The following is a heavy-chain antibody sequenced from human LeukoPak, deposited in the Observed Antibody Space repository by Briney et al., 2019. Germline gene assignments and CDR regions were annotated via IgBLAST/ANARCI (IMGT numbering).Heavy chain of an antibody. D-gene: IGHD2-2*02. J-gene: IGHJ4*02. CDR2: ISGSGGST. V-gene: IGHV3-23*01. CDR1: GFTFSSYA. Sequence: PGGSLRLSCAASGFTFSSYAMSWVRQAPGKGLEWVSAISGSGGSTYYADSVKGRFTISRDNSKNTLYLQMNSLRAEDTAVYYCASGYCSSTSCYTGGYWGQGTLVTVSS. CDR3: ASGYCSSTSCYTGGY.